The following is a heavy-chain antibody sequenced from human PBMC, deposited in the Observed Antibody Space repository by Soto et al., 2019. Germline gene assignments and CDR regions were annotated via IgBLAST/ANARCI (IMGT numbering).Heavy chain of an antibody. Sequence: GGSLRLSCAASGFSFSSYWMHWVRQVPGEGLVWVARMNEDGGTTDYADSVKGRFTISRDNAKNTLYLQMNSLRVEDTAVYYCASDLSGRADVWGQGTTVTVSS. D-gene: IGHD3-10*01. CDR2: MNEDGGTT. V-gene: IGHV3-74*01. J-gene: IGHJ6*02. CDR3: ASDLSGRADV. CDR1: GFSFSSYW.